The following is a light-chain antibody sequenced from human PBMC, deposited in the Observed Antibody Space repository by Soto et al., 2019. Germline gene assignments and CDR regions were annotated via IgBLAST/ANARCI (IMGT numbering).Light chain of an antibody. CDR2: GAS. J-gene: IGKJ4*01. CDR3: HQYNNWPPT. V-gene: IGKV3-15*01. Sequence: EIVMTQSPATLSVSPWERATLSCRASQSVSSNLAWYQQKPGQAPRLLIYGASTRATGIPARFSGSGSGTEFTLTISSLQSEDFAVYYCHQYNNWPPTFGGGTKVEIK. CDR1: QSVSSN.